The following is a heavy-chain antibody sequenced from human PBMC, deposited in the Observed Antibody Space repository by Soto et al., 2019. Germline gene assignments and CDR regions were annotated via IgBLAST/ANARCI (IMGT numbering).Heavy chain of an antibody. V-gene: IGHV3-9*01. CDR1: GFTFDDYA. J-gene: IGHJ4*02. CDR2: ISWNSGSI. CDR3: AKWGLSVPQSPHIDY. Sequence: EVQLVESGGGLVQPGRSLRLSCAASGFTFDDYAMHWVRQAPGKGLEWVSGISWNSGSIGYADSVKGRFTISRDNAKNSLYLQMNSLRAEDTAVYYCAKWGLSVPQSPHIDYWGQGTLVTVSS. D-gene: IGHD3-16*02.